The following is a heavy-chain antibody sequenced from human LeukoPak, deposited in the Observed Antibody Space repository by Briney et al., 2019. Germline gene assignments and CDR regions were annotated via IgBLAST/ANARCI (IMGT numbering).Heavy chain of an antibody. J-gene: IGHJ3*02. Sequence: SETLSLTCTVSGGSISSYYWSWIRQPPGKGLEWIGYIYYSGSTNYNPSLKSRVTISVGTSKNQFSLKLSSVTAADTAVYYCARSRGVPGVDAFDIWGQGTMVTVSS. V-gene: IGHV4-59*08. CDR2: IYYSGST. CDR1: GGSISSYY. CDR3: ARSRGVPGVDAFDI. D-gene: IGHD6-13*01.